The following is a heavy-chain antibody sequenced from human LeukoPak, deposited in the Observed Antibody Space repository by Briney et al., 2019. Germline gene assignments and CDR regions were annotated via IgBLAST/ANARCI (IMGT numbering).Heavy chain of an antibody. V-gene: IGHV4-39*01. J-gene: IGHJ4*02. CDR1: GDSISSSRYY. CDR3: ARHLESGTYYAPFDY. CDR2: VYYSGSP. Sequence: PSETLSLTCTVSGDSISSSRYYWGWIRQPPGKVLEWIGSVYYSGSPYYNPSLKGQVTISVDTSKNQFALKLSSVTAADTAVYYCARHLESGTYYAPFDYWGQGTLLTVSS. D-gene: IGHD3-10*01.